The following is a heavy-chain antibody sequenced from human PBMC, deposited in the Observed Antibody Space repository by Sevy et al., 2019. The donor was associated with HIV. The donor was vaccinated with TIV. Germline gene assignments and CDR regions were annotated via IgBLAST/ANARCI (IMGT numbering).Heavy chain of an antibody. CDR1: GFTPSTYG. V-gene: IGHV3-30*03. Sequence: GGSLRLSCAASGFTPSTYGMHWVRQAPGKGLEWVAVISYDGSHKYYADSVKGRFTISRDDSKSWLYLQMNTLRAEDTAVYYCARDAGYSVNWYPRFDPWGQGTLVTVSS. CDR3: ARDAGYSVNWYPRFDP. D-gene: IGHD6-13*01. J-gene: IGHJ5*02. CDR2: ISYDGSHK.